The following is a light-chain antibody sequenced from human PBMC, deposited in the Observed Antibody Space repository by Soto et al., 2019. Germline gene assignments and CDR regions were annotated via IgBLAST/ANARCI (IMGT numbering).Light chain of an antibody. CDR3: QQSYSTPGT. CDR2: AAS. CDR1: QSISSY. Sequence: DIQMTQSPSSLSASVGDRVTITCRASQSISSYLNWYQQKPGKAPKLLIYAASSLQSGVPSRFSRSGSRTDFTLTISCLQPEDFATYYCQQSYSTPGTFGQGTRL. V-gene: IGKV1-39*01. J-gene: IGKJ5*01.